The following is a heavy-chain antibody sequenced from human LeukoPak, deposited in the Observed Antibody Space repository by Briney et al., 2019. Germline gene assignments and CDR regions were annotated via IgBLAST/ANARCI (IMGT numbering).Heavy chain of an antibody. CDR2: ISYDGSNK. V-gene: IGHV3-30*04. J-gene: IGHJ3*02. Sequence: GGSLRLSCAASGFTFSDYAMHWVRQAPGKGLEWVAVISYDGSNKYYADSVKGRFTISRDNSKNTLYLQMNSLRAEDTAVYYCARADTPRDAFDIWGQGTMVTVSS. CDR1: GFTFSDYA. CDR3: ARADTPRDAFDI. D-gene: IGHD5-18*01.